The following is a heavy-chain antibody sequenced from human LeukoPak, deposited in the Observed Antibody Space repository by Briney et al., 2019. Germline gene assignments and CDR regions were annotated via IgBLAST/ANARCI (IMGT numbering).Heavy chain of an antibody. J-gene: IGHJ6*02. CDR3: ARLHPLTYDILTGSLVRYGMDV. CDR1: GFTFSSYS. V-gene: IGHV3-48*01. Sequence: GGSLRLSCEASGFTFSSYSMNWVRQAPGEGLEWVSYINSASVLIHYADSVKGRFTISRDNAKNSLNLQMNSLSAEDTAVYYCARLHPLTYDILTGSLVRYGMDVWGQGTTVTVSS. CDR2: INSASVLI. D-gene: IGHD3-9*01.